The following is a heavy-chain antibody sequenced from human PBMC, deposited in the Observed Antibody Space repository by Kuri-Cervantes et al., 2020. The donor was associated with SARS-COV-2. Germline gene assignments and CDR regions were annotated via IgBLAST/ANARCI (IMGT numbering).Heavy chain of an antibody. CDR3: ARGHSSNWYVIDY. CDR1: GFTLSGHW. J-gene: IGHJ4*02. CDR2: INPDGSYT. D-gene: IGHD6-13*01. V-gene: IGHV3-74*01. Sequence: LSLTCAASGFTLSGHWIHWVRQAPGKGLVWVSRINPDGSYTNNADSVKGRFTISRDNSKNTLYLQMGSLRAEDMAVYYCARGHSSNWYVIDYWGQGTLVTVSS.